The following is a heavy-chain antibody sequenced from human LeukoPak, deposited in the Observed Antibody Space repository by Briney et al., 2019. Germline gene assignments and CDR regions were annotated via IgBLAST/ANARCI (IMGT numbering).Heavy chain of an antibody. Sequence: GGSLRLSCAASGFTFSDYYTSWIRQAPGKGLEWVSYISSSGSTIYYADSVKCRFTISRDNAKNSLYLQMSSLRGEDTAVYYCARARLGYCSSTSCYLDAFDIWGQGTMVTVSS. CDR3: ARARLGYCSSTSCYLDAFDI. J-gene: IGHJ3*02. D-gene: IGHD2-2*01. V-gene: IGHV3-11*01. CDR2: ISSSGSTI. CDR1: GFTFSDYY.